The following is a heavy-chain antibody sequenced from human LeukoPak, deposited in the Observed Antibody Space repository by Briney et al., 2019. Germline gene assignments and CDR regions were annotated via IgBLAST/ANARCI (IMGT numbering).Heavy chain of an antibody. Sequence: GESLKISCKGSGYSFTSYWIGWVRQMPGKGLEWMGIIYPGDSDTRYSPSFQGQVTISADKSISTAYLQWSSLKASDTAMYYCARDRGTYGDYYYYYYMDVWGKGTTVTVSS. CDR1: GYSFTSYW. CDR2: IYPGDSDT. CDR3: ARDRGTYGDYYYYYYMDV. D-gene: IGHD4-17*01. V-gene: IGHV5-51*01. J-gene: IGHJ6*03.